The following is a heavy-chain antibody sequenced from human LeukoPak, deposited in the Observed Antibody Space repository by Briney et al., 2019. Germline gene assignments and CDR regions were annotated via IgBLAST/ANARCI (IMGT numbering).Heavy chain of an antibody. CDR2: IYYSGST. V-gene: IGHV4-39*01. D-gene: IGHD4-11*01. Sequence: PSETLSLTCTVSGVSISSSSYYWGWIRQPPGKGLEWIGSIYYSGSTYYNPSLKSRVTISVDTSKNQFSLKLSSVTAADTAVYYCAYSNYYYYYMDVWGKGTTVTVSS. CDR1: GVSISSSSYY. CDR3: AYSNYYYYYMDV. J-gene: IGHJ6*03.